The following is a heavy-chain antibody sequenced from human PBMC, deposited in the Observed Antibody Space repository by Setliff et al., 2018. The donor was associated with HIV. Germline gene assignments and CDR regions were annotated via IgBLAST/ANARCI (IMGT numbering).Heavy chain of an antibody. J-gene: IGHJ4*02. CDR2: IWYDGSND. D-gene: IGHD2-2*01. Sequence: GGSLRLSCAASGFTFRSYAMHWVRQAPGKGLEWVAIIWYDGSNDYYADSVRGRFTISRDIAKSSLYLQMDSLSAEDTAVYYCTSGALLPTVDYWGRGTLVTVSS. V-gene: IGHV3-33*03. CDR3: TSGALLPTVDY. CDR1: GFTFRSYA.